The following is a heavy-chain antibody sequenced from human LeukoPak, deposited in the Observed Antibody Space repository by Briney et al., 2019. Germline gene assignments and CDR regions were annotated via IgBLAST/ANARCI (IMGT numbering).Heavy chain of an antibody. Sequence: SQTLSLTCTVSGGSISSGSYYWSWIRQPPGKGLEWIGYIYYSGSTNYNPSLKSRVTISVDTSKNQFSLKLSSVTAADTAVYYCARDRDYDSSFDYWGQGTLVTVSS. D-gene: IGHD3-22*01. CDR1: GGSISSGSYY. CDR3: ARDRDYDSSFDY. CDR2: IYYSGST. J-gene: IGHJ4*02. V-gene: IGHV4-61*01.